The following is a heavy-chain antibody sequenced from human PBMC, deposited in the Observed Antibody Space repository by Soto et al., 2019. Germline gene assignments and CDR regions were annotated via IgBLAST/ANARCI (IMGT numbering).Heavy chain of an antibody. CDR2: ISYDGSNK. J-gene: IGHJ6*02. CDR1: GFTFSSYG. Sequence: GGSLRLSCAASGFTFSSYGMHWVRQAPGKGLEWVAVISYDGSNKYYADSVKGRFTISRDNSKNTLYLQRNSLRAEDTAVYYCAKDSYDSSGYRPYCMAVWGQGTTVTVSS. D-gene: IGHD3-22*01. V-gene: IGHV3-30*18. CDR3: AKDSYDSSGYRPYCMAV.